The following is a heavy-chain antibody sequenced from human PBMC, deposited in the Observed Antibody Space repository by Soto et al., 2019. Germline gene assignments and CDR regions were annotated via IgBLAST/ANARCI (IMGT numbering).Heavy chain of an antibody. V-gene: IGHV6-1*01. J-gene: IGHJ5*01. D-gene: IGHD6-19*01. CDR3: VRERGYESGWVTRWFAS. CDR2: TYYRSKWND. CDR1: GDSVSSDSAA. Sequence: PSQTLSLTCAIFGDSVSSDSAAWNWIRQSPSRGLEWLGRTYYRSKWNDDYAVSVKSRITISPDTSKNQFSLQLNSVTPEDTAVYYCVRERGYESGWVTRWFASRGQGSLVTVSA.